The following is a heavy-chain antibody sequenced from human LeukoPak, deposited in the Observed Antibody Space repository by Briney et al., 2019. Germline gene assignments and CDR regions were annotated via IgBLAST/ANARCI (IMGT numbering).Heavy chain of an antibody. CDR1: GFTFSSYA. CDR3: AKVGVELLVDY. J-gene: IGHJ4*02. V-gene: IGHV3-23*01. Sequence: GGSLRLSCAASGFTFSSYAMSWVRQAPGKGLEWASAISGSGGSTYYADSAKGRFTISRDNSKNTLYLQMNSLRAEDTAVYYCAKVGVELLVDYWGQGTLVTVSS. CDR2: ISGSGGST. D-gene: IGHD1-26*01.